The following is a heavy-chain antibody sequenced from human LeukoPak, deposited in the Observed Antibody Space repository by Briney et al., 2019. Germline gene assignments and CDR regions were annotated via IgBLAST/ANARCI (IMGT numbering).Heavy chain of an antibody. Sequence: GGSLRLSCAASGFTVSSNYMSWVRQAPGKGLEWVSVIYSGGSTYYADSVKGRFTISRDNSKNTLYPQMNSLRAEDTAVYYCARDGSSGWPNNWYFDLWGRGTLVTVSS. CDR1: GFTVSSNY. CDR2: IYSGGST. D-gene: IGHD6-19*01. J-gene: IGHJ2*01. CDR3: ARDGSSGWPNNWYFDL. V-gene: IGHV3-53*01.